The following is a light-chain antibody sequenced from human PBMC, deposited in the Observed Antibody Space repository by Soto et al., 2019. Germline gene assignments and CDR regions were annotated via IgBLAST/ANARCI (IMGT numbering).Light chain of an antibody. CDR1: QDIRIY. V-gene: IGKV1-27*01. Sequence: DIQMTQSPSSLSASVGDRVAITCRASQDIRIYLAWYQQKPGKAPKLLIYGASTLQSGVPSRFSGSGSGTDFTLTISSLHAEDVATYFCQKYDSAPYTFGQGTKLEIK. J-gene: IGKJ2*01. CDR3: QKYDSAPYT. CDR2: GAS.